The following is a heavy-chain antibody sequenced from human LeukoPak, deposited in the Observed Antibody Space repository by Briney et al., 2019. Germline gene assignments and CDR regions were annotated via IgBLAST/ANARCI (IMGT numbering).Heavy chain of an antibody. Sequence: SETLSLTCTVSGGSISSGDYYWSWIRQPPGKGLEWIGYIYYSGSTYYNPSLKSRVTISVDTSKNQFSLKLSSVTAADTAVYYCARGADYDILTGYLYWYFDLWGRGTLVTVSS. CDR1: GGSISSGDYY. V-gene: IGHV4-30-4*01. CDR3: ARGADYDILTGYLYWYFDL. CDR2: IYYSGST. D-gene: IGHD3-9*01. J-gene: IGHJ2*01.